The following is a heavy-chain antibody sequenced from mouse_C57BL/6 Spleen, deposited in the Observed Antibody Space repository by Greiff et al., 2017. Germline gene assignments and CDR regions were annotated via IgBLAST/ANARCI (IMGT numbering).Heavy chain of an antibody. D-gene: IGHD2-1*01. CDR2: IRSKSNNYAT. J-gene: IGHJ3*01. V-gene: IGHV10-1*01. Sequence: EVMLVESGGGLVQPKGSLKLSCAASGFSFNTYAMNWVRQAPGKGLEWVARIRSKSNNYATYYADSVKDRFTISRDDSESMLYLQMNNLKTEDTAMYYCVRQGGNTGFAYWGQGTPVTGSA. CDR3: VRQGGNTGFAY. CDR1: GFSFNTYA.